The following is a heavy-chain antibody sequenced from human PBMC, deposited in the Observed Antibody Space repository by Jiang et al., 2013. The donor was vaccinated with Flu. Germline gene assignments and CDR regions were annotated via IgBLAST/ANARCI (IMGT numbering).Heavy chain of an antibody. V-gene: IGHV5-10-1*01. CDR2: IDPSDSYT. CDR1: GYSFTSYW. CDR3: ASTYYYDSSGYYSYYFDY. J-gene: IGHJ4*02. Sequence: GAEVKKPGESLRISCKGSGYSFTSYWISWVRQMPGKGLEWMGRIDPSDSYTNYSPSFQGHVTISADKSISTAYLQWSSLKASDTAMYYCASTYYYDSSGYYSYYFDYWGQGTLVTVSS. D-gene: IGHD3-22*01.